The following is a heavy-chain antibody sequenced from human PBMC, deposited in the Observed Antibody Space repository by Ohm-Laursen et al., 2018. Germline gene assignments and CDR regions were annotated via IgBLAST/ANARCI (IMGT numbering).Heavy chain of an antibody. CDR1: GFTFSSYG. D-gene: IGHD2-2*02. Sequence: SLRLSCSASGFTFSSYGMSWVRQAPGKGLEWVSDITVSGNTYYADSVKGRFTISRDNSRDTLYLQMNSLRAEDTAIYYCAKGFSLSCYTGCDCWGQGTLVTVSS. V-gene: IGHV3-23*01. CDR3: AKGFSLSCYTGCDC. J-gene: IGHJ4*02. CDR2: ITVSGNT.